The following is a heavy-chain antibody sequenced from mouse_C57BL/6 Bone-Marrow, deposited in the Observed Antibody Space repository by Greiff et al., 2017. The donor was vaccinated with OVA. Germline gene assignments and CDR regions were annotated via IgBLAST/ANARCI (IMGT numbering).Heavy chain of an antibody. D-gene: IGHD2-4*01. CDR2: INPSTGGT. CDR1: GYSFTGYY. CDR3: ALYYDYGRGSMDY. Sequence: EVQLQQSGPELVKPGASVKISCKASGYSFTGYYMHWVKQSSEKSLEWIGEINPSTGGTSYNQKFKGKATLTVDKSSSTAYMQLKSLTSEDSAVYYCALYYDYGRGSMDYWGQGTSVTVSS. V-gene: IGHV1-43*01. J-gene: IGHJ4*01.